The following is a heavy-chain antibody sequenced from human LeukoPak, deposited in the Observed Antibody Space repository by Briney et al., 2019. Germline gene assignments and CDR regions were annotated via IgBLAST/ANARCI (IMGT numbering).Heavy chain of an antibody. Sequence: SETLSLTCTVSAGSISSSTYYWGWIRQPPGKGLEWIGSIYYSGSTYYNPSLKSRVTISIDTSKNQFSLKLSSVTAADTAIYFCARAKEYYYYYMDVWGKGTTVTVSS. CDR3: ARAKEYYYYYMDV. CDR1: AGSISSSTYY. CDR2: IYYSGST. J-gene: IGHJ6*03. V-gene: IGHV4-39*07.